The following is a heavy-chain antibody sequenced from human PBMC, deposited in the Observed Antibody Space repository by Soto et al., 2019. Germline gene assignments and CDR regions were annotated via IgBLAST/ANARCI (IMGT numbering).Heavy chain of an antibody. CDR1: GFTFSSYG. CDR2: ISYDGSNK. V-gene: IGHV3-30*18. CDR3: AKGIRRDGYNLHYFDY. D-gene: IGHD5-12*01. Sequence: ESGGGVVQPGRSLRLSCAASGFTFSSYGMHWVRQAPGKGLEWVAVISYDGSNKYYADSVKGRFTISRDNSKNTLYLQMNSLRAEDTAVYYCAKGIRRDGYNLHYFDYWGQGTLVTVSS. J-gene: IGHJ4*02.